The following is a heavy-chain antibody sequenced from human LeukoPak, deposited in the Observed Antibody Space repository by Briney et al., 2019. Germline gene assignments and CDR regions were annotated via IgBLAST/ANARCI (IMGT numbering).Heavy chain of an antibody. V-gene: IGHV3-23*01. CDR1: GFTFSSYA. D-gene: IGHD3-10*01. Sequence: GGSLRLSCAASGFTFSSYAMSWVRQAPGKGLEWVSAISGSGGSTYYADSVKGRFTISRANSKNTLYLQMNSLRAEDTAVYYCARSSRGVQGVITPPKYWGQGTLVTVSS. J-gene: IGHJ4*02. CDR2: ISGSGGST. CDR3: ARSSRGVQGVITPPKY.